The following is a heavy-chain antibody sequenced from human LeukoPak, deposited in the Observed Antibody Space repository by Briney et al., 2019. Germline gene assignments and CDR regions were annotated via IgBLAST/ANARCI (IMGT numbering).Heavy chain of an antibody. Sequence: SETLSLTCTVSSGSISSYYWSWIRQSPGKGLEWIGYIYYTETSYNPSLKSRVTISADTSKNQFSLKLYSVTAADTAVYYCATRKLGNDYWGQGTLVTVSS. V-gene: IGHV4-59*01. CDR2: IYYTET. J-gene: IGHJ4*02. D-gene: IGHD7-27*01. CDR3: ATRKLGNDY. CDR1: SGSISSYY.